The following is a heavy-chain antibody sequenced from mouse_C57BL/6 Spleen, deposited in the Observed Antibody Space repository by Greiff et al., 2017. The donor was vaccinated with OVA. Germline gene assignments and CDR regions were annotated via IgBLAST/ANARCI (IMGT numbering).Heavy chain of an antibody. V-gene: IGHV2-9-1*01. J-gene: IGHJ4*01. CDR1: GFSLTSYA. Sequence: QVQLQQSGPGLVAPSQSLSITCTVSGFSLTSYAISWVRQPPGKGLEWLGVIWTGGGTNYNSALKSRLSISKDNSKSQVFLKMNSLQTDDTARYYCARHSNLRDYAMDYWGQGTSVTVSS. CDR3: ARHSNLRDYAMDY. CDR2: IWTGGGT. D-gene: IGHD2-5*01.